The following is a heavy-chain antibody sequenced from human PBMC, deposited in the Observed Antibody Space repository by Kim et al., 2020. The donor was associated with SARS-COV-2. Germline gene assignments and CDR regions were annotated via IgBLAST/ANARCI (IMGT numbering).Heavy chain of an antibody. D-gene: IGHD4-17*01. Sequence: DPCTAYSPSFQGHVTISADKSISTAYLQGSSLKASDTAIYYCARGSDYDYWGQGTLVTVSS. V-gene: IGHV5-10-1*01. J-gene: IGHJ4*02. CDR3: ARGSDYDY. CDR2: DPCT.